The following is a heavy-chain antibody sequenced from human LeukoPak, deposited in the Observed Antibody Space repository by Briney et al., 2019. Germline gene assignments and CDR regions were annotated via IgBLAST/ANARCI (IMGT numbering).Heavy chain of an antibody. Sequence: PSETLSLTCTVSGGSISSYYWSWIRQPPGKGLEWIGYIYYSGSTNYNPSLKSRVTISVDTSKNQFSLQLSSVTAADTAVYYCARDRGSSGWFDYWGQGTLVTVSS. CDR1: GGSISSYY. J-gene: IGHJ4*02. CDR2: IYYSGST. CDR3: ARDRGSSGWFDY. V-gene: IGHV4-59*12. D-gene: IGHD6-19*01.